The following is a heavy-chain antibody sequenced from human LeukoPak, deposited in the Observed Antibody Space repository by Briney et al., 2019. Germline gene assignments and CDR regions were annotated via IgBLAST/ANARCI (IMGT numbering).Heavy chain of an antibody. D-gene: IGHD3-22*01. V-gene: IGHV3-30-3*01. CDR3: ASGGDTDSRYFKY. CDR1: GFTFSSYA. CDR2: ISYDGSNE. Sequence: PGRSLPLSCPASGFTFSSYAMHWVRQPPGKGLEWVTVISYDGSNEYYADSVKGRITISRDNSKDTLYLQMNSLRAEDTAVYYCASGGDTDSRYFKYWGQATLLTVSS. J-gene: IGHJ1*01.